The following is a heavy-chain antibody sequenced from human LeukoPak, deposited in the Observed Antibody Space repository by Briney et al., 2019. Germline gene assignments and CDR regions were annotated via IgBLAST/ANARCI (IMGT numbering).Heavy chain of an antibody. D-gene: IGHD1-7*01. Sequence: SETLSLTCTVSGGSISGGSYYWSWIRQPAGKGLEWIGRIYTSGSTNYNPSLKSRVTISVDTSKNQFSLKLSSVTAADTAVYYCAREGDYNWNYRAYYYYYMDVWGKGTTVTVSS. CDR1: GGSISGGSYY. CDR2: IYTSGST. J-gene: IGHJ6*03. V-gene: IGHV4-61*02. CDR3: AREGDYNWNYRAYYYYYMDV.